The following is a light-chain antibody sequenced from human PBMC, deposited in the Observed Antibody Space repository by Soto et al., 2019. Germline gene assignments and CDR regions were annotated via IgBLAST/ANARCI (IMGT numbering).Light chain of an antibody. Sequence: DIVMTQTPLSSPVTLGQAASISCRSSQSLVHNYGNTYLSWFQQRPGQTPRLLIYKVSDRFSGVPDRFSGSGAGTDFTLTLSRVEAEDVGLYYCMKATQSPWTFGQGTKVEI. CDR1: QSLVHNYGNTY. J-gene: IGKJ1*01. V-gene: IGKV2-24*01. CDR3: MKATQSPWT. CDR2: KVS.